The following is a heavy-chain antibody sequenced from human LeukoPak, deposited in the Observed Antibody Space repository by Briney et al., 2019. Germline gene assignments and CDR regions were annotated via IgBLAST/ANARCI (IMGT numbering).Heavy chain of an antibody. J-gene: IGHJ6*03. CDR2: ISSSSSYI. V-gene: IGHV3-11*06. Sequence: GGSLRLSCAASGFTFSDYYMSWIRQAPGKGLEWVSSISSSSSYIYYADSVKGRFTISRDNAKNSLYLQMNSLRAEDTAVYYCARDQLELRRDYYYYYMDVWGKGTTVTVSS. CDR3: ARDQLELRRDYYYYYMDV. CDR1: GFTFSDYY. D-gene: IGHD1-7*01.